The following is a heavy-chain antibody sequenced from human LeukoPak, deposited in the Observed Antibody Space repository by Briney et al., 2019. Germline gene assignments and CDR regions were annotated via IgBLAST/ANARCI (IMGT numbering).Heavy chain of an antibody. D-gene: IGHD3-22*01. J-gene: IGHJ4*02. CDR2: IYYSGST. Sequence: SETLSLTCTVSGGSISSSSYYWDWIRQPPGKGLEWIGSIYYSGSTYYNPSLKSRVTISVDTSKNQFSLKLSSVTAADTAVYYCARGSFYDSSGYSYWGQGTLVTVSS. CDR1: GGSISSSSYY. CDR3: ARGSFYDSSGYSY. V-gene: IGHV4-39*07.